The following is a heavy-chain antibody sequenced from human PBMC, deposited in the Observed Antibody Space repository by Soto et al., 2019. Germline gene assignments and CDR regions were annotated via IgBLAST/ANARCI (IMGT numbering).Heavy chain of an antibody. CDR3: AKGDLGVPAAISSRFDY. J-gene: IGHJ4*02. V-gene: IGHV3-23*01. Sequence: EVQLLESGGGLVQPGGSLRLSCAASGFTFSSYAMSWVRQAPGKGLEWVSAISGSGGSTYYADSVKGRFTISRDNSKNTLYLQMNSLRAEDTAVYYCAKGDLGVPAAISSRFDYWGQGTLVTVSS. D-gene: IGHD2-2*02. CDR1: GFTFSSYA. CDR2: ISGSGGST.